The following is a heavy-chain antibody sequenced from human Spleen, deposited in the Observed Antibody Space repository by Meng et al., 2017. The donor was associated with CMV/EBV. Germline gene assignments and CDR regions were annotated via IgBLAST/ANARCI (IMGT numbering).Heavy chain of an antibody. CDR1: GYTFTGQY. CDR2: INTNNGGT. Sequence: ASVKVSCKASGYTFTGQYMHWVRQAPGQGLEWMGWINTNNGGTNYAQKFQGRVTMTRDTSISTAYMELSRLRSDDTAVYYCARGNKRYYRGSYYFDYWGQGTLVTVSS. V-gene: IGHV1-2*02. D-gene: IGHD5-12*01. CDR3: ARGNKRYYRGSYYFDY. J-gene: IGHJ4*02.